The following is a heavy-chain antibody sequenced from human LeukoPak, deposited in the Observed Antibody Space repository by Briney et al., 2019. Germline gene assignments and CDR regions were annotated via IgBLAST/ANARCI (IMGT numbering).Heavy chain of an antibody. J-gene: IGHJ5*02. Sequence: SDTLSLTCTVSGDSISTSKSYWGWIRQPPLKGLEWIGSIYYTGNTYYNASLKSRVTISVDTSKNRFSLSLTSVTAADTAVYYCARDSGTTGEVKFDPWGPGSLVTVSS. CDR1: GDSISTSKSY. CDR2: IYYTGNT. V-gene: IGHV4-39*02. CDR3: ARDSGTTGEVKFDP. D-gene: IGHD3-10*01.